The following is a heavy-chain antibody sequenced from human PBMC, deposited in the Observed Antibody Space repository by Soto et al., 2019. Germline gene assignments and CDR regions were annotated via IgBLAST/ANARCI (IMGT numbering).Heavy chain of an antibody. Sequence: VGSLRLSCAASGFTFSNAWMNWVRQAPGKGLEWVGRIKSKTDGGTTDYAAPVKGRFTISRDDSKNTLYLQMNSLKTEDTAVYYCTTLSYVWGSYRPDYWGQGTLVTVSS. V-gene: IGHV3-15*07. CDR1: GFTFSNAW. J-gene: IGHJ4*02. CDR3: TTLSYVWGSYRPDY. D-gene: IGHD3-16*02. CDR2: IKSKTDGGTT.